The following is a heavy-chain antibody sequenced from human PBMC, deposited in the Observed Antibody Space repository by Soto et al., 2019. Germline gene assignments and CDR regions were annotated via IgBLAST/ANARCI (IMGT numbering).Heavy chain of an antibody. V-gene: IGHV1-46*01. CDR2: INPIGDTT. J-gene: IGHJ4*02. CDR1: GYTFTSYY. CDR3: AKAAEVGIKWAPFDX. Sequence: ASVKVSCKASGYTFTSYYIHWVRQAPGQGLEWMGVINPIGDTTSHAQDFQGRVTLTTDTSTTTAYMQLSSLRSGDTAVYYCAKAAEVGIKWAPFDXWGQGTPVTVSX. D-gene: IGHD1-26*01.